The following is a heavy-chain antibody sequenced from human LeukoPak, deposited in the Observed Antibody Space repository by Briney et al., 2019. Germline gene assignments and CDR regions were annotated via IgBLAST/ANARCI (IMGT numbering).Heavy chain of an antibody. CDR3: AGGLESGYYGSGSFRP. D-gene: IGHD3-10*01. CDR1: GGSTNNGGYY. Sequence: SETLSLTCTVSGGSTNNGGYYWSWIRQHPGKGLEWIGYIYYSGSTYYNPSLKSRVTISLDTSKNQVSLKLNSVTAADTAVYYCAGGLESGYYGSGSFRPWGQGTLVTVSS. CDR2: IYYSGST. V-gene: IGHV4-31*03. J-gene: IGHJ5*02.